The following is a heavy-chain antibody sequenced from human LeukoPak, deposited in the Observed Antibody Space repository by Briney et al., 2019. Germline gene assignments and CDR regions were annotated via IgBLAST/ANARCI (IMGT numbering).Heavy chain of an antibody. J-gene: IGHJ6*02. D-gene: IGHD5-12*01. V-gene: IGHV4-4*07. CDR3: ASERGYSGYGKSSYYYYGMDV. CDR1: GGSISSYY. Sequence: KPSETLSLTCTVSGGSISSYYWIWIRQPAGKGLEWIGRIYTSGSTNYNPSLKSRVTMSVDTSKNQFSLKLSSVTAADTAVYYCASERGYSGYGKSSYYYYGMDVWGQGTTVTVSS. CDR2: IYTSGST.